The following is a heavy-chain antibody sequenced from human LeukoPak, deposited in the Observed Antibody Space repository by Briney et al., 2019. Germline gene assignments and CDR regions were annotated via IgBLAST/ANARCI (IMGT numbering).Heavy chain of an antibody. V-gene: IGHV3-20*04. CDR3: ARVRKQYYYDDSHHRDASDI. CDR2: INWNGRNV. D-gene: IGHD3-22*01. J-gene: IGHJ3*02. CDR1: GFTLDDYG. Sequence: GESLRLSCATSGFTLDDYGMNWVRPAPGKGVEWVSNINWNGRNVDYADSVKGRFTISRDKAKNSLHLQMNSLRAGDTAVYYCARVRKQYYYDDSHHRDASDIWGQGTMVIVSS.